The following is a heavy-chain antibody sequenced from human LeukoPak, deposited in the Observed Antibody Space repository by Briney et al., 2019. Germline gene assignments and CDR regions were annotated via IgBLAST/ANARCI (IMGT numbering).Heavy chain of an antibody. Sequence: GGSLRLSCAASGFTFDDYGMSWVRQAPGKGLEWVSGINWNGGSTGYADSVKGRFTISRDNAKNSLFLQMNSLRAEDTALYYCARQRGYSYIQDFDYWGQGTLVSVSS. D-gene: IGHD5-18*01. CDR2: INWNGGST. J-gene: IGHJ4*02. CDR3: ARQRGYSYIQDFDY. CDR1: GFTFDDYG. V-gene: IGHV3-20*04.